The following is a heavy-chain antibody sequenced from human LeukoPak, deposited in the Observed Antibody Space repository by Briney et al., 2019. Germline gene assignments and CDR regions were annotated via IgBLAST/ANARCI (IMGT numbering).Heavy chain of an antibody. V-gene: IGHV4-34*01. Sequence: SETLPLTCAVYGGSFRGYYWSWIRQPPGKGLEWIGEISHSGSTNHNPSLKSRVTISEDTSKSQFSLKLSAVTAADTALYYCARGGIAAPGVGGYFDYWGQGIFVTVSS. D-gene: IGHD6-13*01. J-gene: IGHJ4*02. CDR1: GGSFRGYY. CDR3: ARGGIAAPGVGGYFDY. CDR2: ISHSGST.